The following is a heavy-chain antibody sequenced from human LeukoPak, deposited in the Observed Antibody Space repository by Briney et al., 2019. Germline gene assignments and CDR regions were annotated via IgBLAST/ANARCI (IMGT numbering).Heavy chain of an antibody. D-gene: IGHD5-18*01. J-gene: IGHJ4*02. CDR2: SDPEDGER. Sequence: ASVKVSCKVSGKTLSDLSIHWLRQPPGKGLEWLGGSDPEDGERIYAQMFQSRVTMTEDTSIDTAYMELSSLRSEDTAVYYCVTGFTTMAVDYFDYWGQGTLVTVSP. CDR3: VTGFTTMAVDYFDY. CDR1: GKTLSDLS. V-gene: IGHV1-24*01.